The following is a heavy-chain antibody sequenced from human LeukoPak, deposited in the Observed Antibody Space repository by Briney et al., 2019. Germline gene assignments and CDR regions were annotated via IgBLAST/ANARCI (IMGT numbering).Heavy chain of an antibody. CDR3: AREPKNWNYVFDY. Sequence: GGSLRLSCAASGFTFSSYSMNWVRQAPGKGLEWVSSISSSSSYIYYADSVKGRFTISRDNAKNSLYLQMNSLRAEDTAVYYCAREPKNWNYVFDYWGQGTLVTVSS. CDR2: ISSSSSYI. V-gene: IGHV3-21*01. CDR1: GFTFSSYS. J-gene: IGHJ4*02. D-gene: IGHD1-7*01.